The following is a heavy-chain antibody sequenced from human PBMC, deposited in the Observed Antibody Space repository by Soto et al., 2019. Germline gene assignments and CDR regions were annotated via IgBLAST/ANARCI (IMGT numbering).Heavy chain of an antibody. CDR3: AKVDDWNKARCFDR. J-gene: IGHJ5*02. V-gene: IGHV3-23*01. CDR1: GFTFDNYV. Sequence: EVQLLESGGGLVQPGGSLRVSCVASGFTFDNYVMTWVRQAPGKGLEWVSAISGNSGFTWYADSVKGLFTLSRDNFKNALSLEMNDLRAEDTAVYFCAKVDDWNKARCFDRWGQGALVTVSS. D-gene: IGHD1-1*01. CDR2: ISGNSGFT.